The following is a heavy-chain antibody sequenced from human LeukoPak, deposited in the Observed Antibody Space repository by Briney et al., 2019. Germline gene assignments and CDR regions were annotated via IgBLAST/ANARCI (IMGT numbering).Heavy chain of an antibody. J-gene: IGHJ3*01. CDR1: GGSISSGNW. V-gene: IGHV4-4*02. Sequence: PSGTLSLTCTVSGGSISSGNWWSWVRQPPGKGLEWIGEIYHSGSTNYNPSLTSRVTISVDGSKNYFSLKLNSVTAADTAVYFCARDQRVGYCSSSSCYGAFDVWGQGTMVTVSS. D-gene: IGHD2-2*01. CDR3: ARDQRVGYCSSSSCYGAFDV. CDR2: IYHSGST.